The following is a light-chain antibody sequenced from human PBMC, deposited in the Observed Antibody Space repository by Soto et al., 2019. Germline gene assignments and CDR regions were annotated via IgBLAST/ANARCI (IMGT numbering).Light chain of an antibody. CDR1: QSVLFNSNSRNY. V-gene: IGKV4-1*01. CDR3: QQYYSTPLT. J-gene: IGKJ4*01. CDR2: WAS. Sequence: DIVMTQSPDSLAVSLGERATINCKSSQSVLFNSNSRNYLAWYQQKPGQPPKLLIYWASTRESGVPDRFSGSGSVTDFTLTIRSLQAEDVAVYYCQQYYSTPLTFGGGTKVESK.